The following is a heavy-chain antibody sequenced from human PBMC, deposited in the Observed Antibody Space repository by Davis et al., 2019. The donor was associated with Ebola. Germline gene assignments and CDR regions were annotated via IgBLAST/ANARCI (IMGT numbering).Heavy chain of an antibody. D-gene: IGHD1-26*01. J-gene: IGHJ6*02. CDR2: IPHVGSEK. CDR1: GFTFSNYG. V-gene: IGHV3-7*01. CDR3: ARDILGDRGMDV. Sequence: GESLKISCAASGFTFSNYGMHWVRQAPGKGLEWVATIPHVGSEKYYVDSVQGRFTTSRDNAKNSVYLQMNSLRAEDTAVYYCARDILGDRGMDVWGQGTTVTVSS.